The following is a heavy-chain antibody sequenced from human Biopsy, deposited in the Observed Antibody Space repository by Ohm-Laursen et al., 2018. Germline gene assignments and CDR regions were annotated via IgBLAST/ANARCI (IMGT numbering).Heavy chain of an antibody. V-gene: IGHV1-24*01. CDR1: GYAVTEFS. CDR2: FAPENGKT. CDR3: AADINVWNVNY. Sequence: SVKVSCKVSGYAVTEFSMHWARQAPGKGLEWMGGFAPENGKTIYAQKFQGRVTMTEDTSTDTAYMELSSLRSEDTAVYYCAADINVWNVNYWGQGTQVTVSS. D-gene: IGHD1-1*01. J-gene: IGHJ4*02.